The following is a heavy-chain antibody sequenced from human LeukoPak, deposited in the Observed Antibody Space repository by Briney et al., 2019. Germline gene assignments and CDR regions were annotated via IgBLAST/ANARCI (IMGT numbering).Heavy chain of an antibody. D-gene: IGHD3-10*01. J-gene: IGHJ6*02. V-gene: IGHV1-24*01. CDR3: ATDGGSETRRTLNYYYYYGMDV. CDR2: FDTEDGET. Sequence: ASVKVSCTVSGYTLTELSMHWVRQAPGKGLEWMGGFDTEDGETIYAQKFQGRVTMTEDTSTDTAYMELSSLRSEDTAVYYCATDGGSETRRTLNYYYYYGMDVWGQGTTVTVS. CDR1: GYTLTELS.